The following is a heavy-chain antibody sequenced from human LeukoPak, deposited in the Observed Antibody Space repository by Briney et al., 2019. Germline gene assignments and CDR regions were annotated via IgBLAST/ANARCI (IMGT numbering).Heavy chain of an antibody. J-gene: IGHJ4*02. Sequence: GGSLRLSCAASGFTVSSNYMSWVRQAPGRGLEWVSVIYSGGSTYYADSVKGRFTISRDNSKNTLYLQMNSLRAEDTAVYYCARVSIAAAEGDFYFDYWGQGTLVTVSS. CDR3: ARVSIAAAEGDFYFDY. CDR1: GFTVSSNY. CDR2: IYSGGST. D-gene: IGHD6-13*01. V-gene: IGHV3-66*01.